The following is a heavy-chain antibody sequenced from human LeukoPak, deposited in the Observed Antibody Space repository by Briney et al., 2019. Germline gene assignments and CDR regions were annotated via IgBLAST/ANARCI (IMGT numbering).Heavy chain of an antibody. CDR3: ARYYQLLDY. V-gene: IGHV3-23*01. Sequence: PGGSLRLSCAASGFAFSSYAMTWVRQAPGKGLEWVAGISGSGGSTNHADSVKGRFTISRDNSKNTLHLQMNSLRAEDTAVYYCARYYQLLDYWGQGTLVTVSS. CDR1: GFAFSSYA. CDR2: ISGSGGST. J-gene: IGHJ4*02. D-gene: IGHD2-2*01.